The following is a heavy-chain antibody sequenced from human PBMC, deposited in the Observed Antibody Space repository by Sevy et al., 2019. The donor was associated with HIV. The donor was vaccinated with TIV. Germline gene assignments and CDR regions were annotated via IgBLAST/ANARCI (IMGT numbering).Heavy chain of an antibody. CDR1: GGIFRSNA. CDR2: IIAVFGTT. CDR3: ARDKYYYVSGSFDY. Sequence: ASVKVSCKASGGIFRSNAISWVRQDPGQGLEWMGGIIAVFGTTNCAQKFQGRVTVTADEARSTAYMELSSLRSEDTAVYYCARDKYYYVSGSFDYWCQGTQVTVSS. D-gene: IGHD3-10*01. J-gene: IGHJ4*01. V-gene: IGHV1-69*13.